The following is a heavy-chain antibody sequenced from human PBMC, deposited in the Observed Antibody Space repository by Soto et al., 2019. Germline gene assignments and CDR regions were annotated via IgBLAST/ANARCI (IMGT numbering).Heavy chain of an antibody. J-gene: IGHJ6*02. V-gene: IGHV1-8*01. CDR3: ARAIIVATTHRYYYYGMDV. D-gene: IGHD5-12*01. Sequence: QVQLVQSGAEVKKPGASVKVSRKASGYTFTSYDINWVRQATGQGLEWMGWMNPNSGNTGYAQKFQGRVTMTRNNAISTDYTELSSLISEDMAVYYCARAIIVATTHRYYYYGMDVWGQGTTVTVS. CDR2: MNPNSGNT. CDR1: GYTFTSYD.